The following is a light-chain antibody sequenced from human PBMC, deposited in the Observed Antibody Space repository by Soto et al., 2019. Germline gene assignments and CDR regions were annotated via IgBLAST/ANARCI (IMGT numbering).Light chain of an antibody. J-gene: IGLJ3*02. Sequence: QSVLTQPPSASGTPGQRITISCSGSSSNIGSNYVYWYQQLQGTAPKLLIYRNNQRPSGVPDRYSGSKSGTSASLAISGLRSEDEADYYCAAWDDSRSGPGVFGGGTQLTVL. CDR3: AAWDDSRSGPGV. V-gene: IGLV1-47*01. CDR1: SSNIGSNY. CDR2: RNN.